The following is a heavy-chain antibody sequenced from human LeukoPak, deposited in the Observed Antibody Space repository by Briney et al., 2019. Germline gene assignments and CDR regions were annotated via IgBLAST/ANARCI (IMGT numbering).Heavy chain of an antibody. J-gene: IGHJ4*02. CDR2: IKNKTNGGTT. CDR1: GFIFSSAW. CDR3: ARGFCSSNSCYQGPFDF. Sequence: GGSLRLSCAASGFIFSSAWMTWVRQAPGKGLEWVGHIKNKTNGGTTDYAAPVKGRFIISRDDSKNTLYLQMNSLRTEDTAVYYCARGFCSSNSCYQGPFDFWGQGTLVTVSS. D-gene: IGHD2-2*01. V-gene: IGHV3-15*01.